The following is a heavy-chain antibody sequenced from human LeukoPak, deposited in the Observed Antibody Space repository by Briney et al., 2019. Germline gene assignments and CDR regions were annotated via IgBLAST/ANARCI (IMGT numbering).Heavy chain of an antibody. V-gene: IGHV1-2*02. CDR1: GYTFTGYY. CDR2: ISPNSGGT. J-gene: IGHJ4*02. CDR3: ARGRSTMIVVPYSLYYFDY. Sequence: ASVKVSCKASGYTFTGYYMHWVRQAPGQGLEWMGWISPNSGGTNYAQKFQGRVTMTRDTSISTAYMELSRLRSDDTAVYYCARGRSTMIVVPYSLYYFDYWGQGTLVTVSS. D-gene: IGHD3-22*01.